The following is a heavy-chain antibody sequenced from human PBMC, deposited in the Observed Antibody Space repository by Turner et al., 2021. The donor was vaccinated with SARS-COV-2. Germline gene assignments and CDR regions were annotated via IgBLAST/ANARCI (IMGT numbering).Heavy chain of an antibody. CDR2: IYYSGST. CDR1: CGPISSSSYY. Sequence: QLQLQESGPGLVKPSETLSLTCTVPCGPISSSSYYWGWIRQPPGKGLEWIGTIYYSGSTYYKPSLKSRVTISVDTSKNQFSLKLSSVTAADTAVYYCASESVLRFLEWLSSGPYYGMDVWGQGTTVTVSS. CDR3: ASESVLRFLEWLSSGPYYGMDV. D-gene: IGHD3-3*01. J-gene: IGHJ6*02. V-gene: IGHV4-39*01.